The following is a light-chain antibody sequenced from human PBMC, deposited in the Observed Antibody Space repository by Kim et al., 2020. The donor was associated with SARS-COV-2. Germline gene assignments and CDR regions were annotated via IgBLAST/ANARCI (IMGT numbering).Light chain of an antibody. CDR1: SLRSYY. CDR3: QSRDSGGNVL. J-gene: IGLJ2*01. V-gene: IGLV3-19*01. CDR2: GRN. Sequence: SYELTQDPAVSVALGQTVRITCRGDSLRSYYATWYQQRPRQAPVLVIYGRNNRPSGIPDRFSGSSSGNTASLTISGAQAEDEADFYCQSRDSGGNVLFGGGTKLTVL.